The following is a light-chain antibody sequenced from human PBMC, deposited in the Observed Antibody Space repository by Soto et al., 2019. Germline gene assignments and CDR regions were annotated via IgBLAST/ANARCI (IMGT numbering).Light chain of an antibody. CDR2: EGS. J-gene: IGLJ1*01. V-gene: IGLV2-23*01. CDR3: CSFAGGTTDV. Sequence: QSALTQPASVSGSPGQSITISCTGTSSDVGSSNLVSWYQQHPGKAPKVMIYEGSARPSGVSNRFSGSKSGNTASLTISGLQTEDEADYYCCSFAGGTTDVFGTGTKLTVL. CDR1: SSDVGSSNL.